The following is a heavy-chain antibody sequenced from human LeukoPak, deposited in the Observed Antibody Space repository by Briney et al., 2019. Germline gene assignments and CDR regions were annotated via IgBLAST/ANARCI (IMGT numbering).Heavy chain of an antibody. V-gene: IGHV3-23*01. CDR3: ATFQTLVVVPADIYY. Sequence: VGSLRLSCAASVFTFSSYAMSCGRQAPGEGRGWVSAISGSSGSTYYADSVKGRFTISRDNSKNTLYLQMNSLRAEDTAVYYCATFQTLVVVPADIYYWGQGNVATVSS. J-gene: IGHJ4*02. CDR1: VFTFSSYA. CDR2: ISGSSGST. D-gene: IGHD2-2*01.